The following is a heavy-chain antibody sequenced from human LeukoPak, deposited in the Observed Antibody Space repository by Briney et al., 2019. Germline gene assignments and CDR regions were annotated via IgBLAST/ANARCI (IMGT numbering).Heavy chain of an antibody. CDR3: ARSGYSSGWYVHTALDV. CDR1: GFTFSSYS. CDR2: ISSSSSYI. J-gene: IGHJ6*02. D-gene: IGHD6-19*01. Sequence: GGSLRLSCAASGFTFSSYSMNWVRQAPGKGLEWVSSISSSSSYIYYADSVKGRFTISRDNAKNSLYLQLNSLRAEDTAVYYCARSGYSSGWYVHTALDVWGQGTTVTVS. V-gene: IGHV3-21*01.